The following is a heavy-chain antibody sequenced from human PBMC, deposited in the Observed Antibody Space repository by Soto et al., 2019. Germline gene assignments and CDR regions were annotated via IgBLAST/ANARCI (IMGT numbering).Heavy chain of an antibody. CDR2: INPEDGRT. J-gene: IGHJ4*02. CDR1: GYTFTNYG. V-gene: IGHV1-18*01. CDR3: ARGGASCNFYDS. Sequence: ASVKVSCKASGYTFTNYGVTWVRQAPGQGLEWMGWINPEDGRTNYAQELQGRLTMTADTSTTTACMDLESLGSDGTAVYYCARGGASCNFYDSWGQGTLVTVSS.